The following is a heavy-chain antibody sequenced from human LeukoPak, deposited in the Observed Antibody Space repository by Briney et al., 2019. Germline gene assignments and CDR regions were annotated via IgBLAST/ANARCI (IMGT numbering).Heavy chain of an antibody. J-gene: IGHJ4*01. V-gene: IGHV3-30*18. CDR3: AKGGYYDILTGYYPPFDY. D-gene: IGHD3-9*01. CDR1: GFTFSRYG. Sequence: GRSLRLSCAASGFTFSRYGMHWVRQAPGKGLEWVAVISYDGSNKYYADSVKGRFTISRDNSKNTLYLQMNSLRAEDTAVYYCAKGGYYDILTGYYPPFDYWAQGTLVTVSS. CDR2: ISYDGSNK.